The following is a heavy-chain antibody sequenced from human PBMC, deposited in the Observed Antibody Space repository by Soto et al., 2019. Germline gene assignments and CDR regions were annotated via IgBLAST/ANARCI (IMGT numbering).Heavy chain of an antibody. CDR3: ARDHITMMDWFDP. CDR2: IYYSGST. CDR1: GGSVSSGSYY. J-gene: IGHJ5*02. D-gene: IGHD3-22*01. V-gene: IGHV4-61*01. Sequence: PSETLSLTCTVSGGSVSSGSYYWSWIRQPPGKGLEWIGYIYYSGSTNYNPSLKSRVTISVDTSKNQFSLKLSSVTAADTAVYYCARDHITMMDWFDPWGQGTLVTVSS.